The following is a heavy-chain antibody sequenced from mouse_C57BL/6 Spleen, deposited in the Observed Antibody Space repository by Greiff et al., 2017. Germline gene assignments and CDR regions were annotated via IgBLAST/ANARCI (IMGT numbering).Heavy chain of an antibody. D-gene: IGHD1-1*01. CDR2: IHPTSGST. CDR3: ARRYGSSPYYFDY. CDR1: GYTFTSYW. V-gene: IGHV1-64*01. Sequence: QVQLQQPGAELVKPGASVKLSCKASGYTFTSYWMHWVKQRPGQGLEWIGMIHPTSGSTNYNEKFKRKATLTVDKSSSTAYMQLSSMTSDDSAVYYCARRYGSSPYYFDYWGQGTTLTVSS. J-gene: IGHJ2*01.